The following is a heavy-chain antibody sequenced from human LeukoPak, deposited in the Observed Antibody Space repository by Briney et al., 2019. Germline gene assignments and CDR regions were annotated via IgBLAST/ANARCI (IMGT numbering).Heavy chain of an antibody. CDR2: IYSGGST. Sequence: GGSLRLSCAASGFTVSSNYMSWVRQAPGKGLEWVSVIYSGGSTYYADSVKGRFTISRDNSKNTLYLQMNSLRAEDTAVYYCARVISSSWYGYWGQGTLGTVSS. J-gene: IGHJ4*02. CDR1: GFTVSSNY. V-gene: IGHV3-66*01. CDR3: ARVISSSWYGY. D-gene: IGHD6-13*01.